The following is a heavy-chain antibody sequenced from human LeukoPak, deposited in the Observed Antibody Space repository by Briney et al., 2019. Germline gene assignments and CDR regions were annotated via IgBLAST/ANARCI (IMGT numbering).Heavy chain of an antibody. D-gene: IGHD3-22*01. CDR2: IYYSGRT. V-gene: IGHV4-59*11. CDR3: ARLLDNDSSGDPDTFDM. J-gene: IGHJ3*02. Sequence: PSVTLSLTCTVSGGSISSHYWTWIRQPPGKGLEWIVFIYYSGRTRHNPSLQSRITISVDTSENNFSFKMTSVTAADTAVYYCARLLDNDSSGDPDTFDMWGQGTVVTVSS. CDR1: GGSISSHY.